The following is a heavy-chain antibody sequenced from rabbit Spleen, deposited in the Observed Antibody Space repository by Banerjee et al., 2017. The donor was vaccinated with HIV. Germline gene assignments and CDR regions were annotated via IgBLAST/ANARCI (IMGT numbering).Heavy chain of an antibody. V-gene: IGHV1S40*01. CDR2: IDSGSSGFT. D-gene: IGHD8-1*01. J-gene: IGHJ6*01. CDR1: GVSFSGDSY. Sequence: EESGGDLVKPGASLTLTCIASGVSFSGDSYMCWVRQAPGKGLEWIVCIDSGSSGFTYFASWAKGRFTISKTSSTTVTLQMTSLTAADTATYFCARDTASSFSSYGMDLWGPGTLSPS. CDR3: ARDTASSFSSYGMDL.